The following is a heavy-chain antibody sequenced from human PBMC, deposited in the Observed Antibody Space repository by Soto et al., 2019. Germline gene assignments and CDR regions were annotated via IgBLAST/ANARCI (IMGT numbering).Heavy chain of an antibody. D-gene: IGHD6-13*01. CDR3: ARDHSAASWSYIDA. CDR2: VSDDGNYK. Sequence: QVQLVESGGGVVQPGRSLRLSCAASGFTFSSSAMHWVRQAPGKGLEWVAVVSDDGNYKYYADSVKGRFTISRDNSKNTVYLQMNSLRAEDTAVYYCARDHSAASWSYIDAWGQGTLLTVSS. J-gene: IGHJ4*02. V-gene: IGHV3-30-3*01. CDR1: GFTFSSSA.